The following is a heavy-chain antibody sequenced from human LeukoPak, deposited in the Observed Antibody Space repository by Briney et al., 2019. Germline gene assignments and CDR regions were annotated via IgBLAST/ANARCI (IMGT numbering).Heavy chain of an antibody. D-gene: IGHD2-21*01. CDR3: ATDLFDYMDV. V-gene: IGHV3-21*01. CDR2: ISSDSTYI. J-gene: IGHJ6*03. CDR1: GVSFSSYT. Sequence: GSLRLSCAASGVSFSSYTMNWVRQAPGKGLEWVSSISSDSTYIYYADSVKGRFTISRDNAKNSLYLQMNSLRAEDTAVYYCATDLFDYMDVWGKGTAVTVSS.